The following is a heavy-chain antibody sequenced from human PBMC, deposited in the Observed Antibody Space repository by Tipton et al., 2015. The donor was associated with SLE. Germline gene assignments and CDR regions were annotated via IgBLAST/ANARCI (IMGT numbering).Heavy chain of an antibody. CDR3: ARRRYCGGAKCYYFDY. V-gene: IGHV4-39*01. CDR1: GGSISSHY. Sequence: TLSLTCTVSGGSISSHYWGWIRQPPGKGLEWIGSIYYSGSTYYNPSLKSRATISVDTSKNQFSLKLSSVTAADTAVYFCARRRYCGGAKCYYFDYWGQGRLVTVSP. J-gene: IGHJ4*02. CDR2: IYYSGST. D-gene: IGHD2-21*01.